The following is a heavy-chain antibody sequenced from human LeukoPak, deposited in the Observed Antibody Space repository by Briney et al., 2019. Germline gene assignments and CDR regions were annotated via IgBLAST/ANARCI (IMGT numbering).Heavy chain of an antibody. CDR3: ARHYGEGGRLFDWLFNF. CDR2: VHYTGST. V-gene: IGHV4-59*08. Sequence: PSETLPLTCTVSGASLGGSYWSWLRLPPGKGLEWIGYVHYTGSTKYSTSLQSRVTVSVDTSKNQFSLKLRSVTAADTAIYYCARHYGEGGRLFDWLFNFWGRGTLVTVSS. CDR1: GASLGGSY. D-gene: IGHD3-9*01. J-gene: IGHJ4*02.